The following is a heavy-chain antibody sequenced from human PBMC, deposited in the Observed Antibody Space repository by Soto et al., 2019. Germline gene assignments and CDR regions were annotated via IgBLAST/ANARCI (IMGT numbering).Heavy chain of an antibody. J-gene: IGHJ3*02. CDR1: GFTFSSYA. D-gene: IGHD3-22*01. V-gene: IGHV3-23*01. CDR3: AKGYYHDSSGYYYGSAFDI. CDR2: ISGSGGST. Sequence: GGSLRLSCAASGFTFSSYAMSWVRQAPGKGLEWVSAISGSGGSTYYADSVKGRFTISRDNSKNTLYLQMNSLRAEDTAVYYCAKGYYHDSSGYYYGSAFDIWGQGTMVTVSS.